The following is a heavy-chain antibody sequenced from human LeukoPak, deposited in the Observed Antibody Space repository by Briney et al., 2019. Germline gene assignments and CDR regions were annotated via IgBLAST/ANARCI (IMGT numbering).Heavy chain of an antibody. CDR3: ANILTGYYIGAFDI. CDR1: GFTFSSYS. CDR2: ISSSSSYI. J-gene: IGHJ3*02. D-gene: IGHD3-9*01. V-gene: IGHV3-21*01. Sequence: GGSLRLSCAASGFTFSSYSMNWVRQAPGKGLEWVSSISSSSSYIYYADSVKGRFTISRDNSKNTLYLQMNSLRAEDTAVYYCANILTGYYIGAFDIWGQGTMVTVSS.